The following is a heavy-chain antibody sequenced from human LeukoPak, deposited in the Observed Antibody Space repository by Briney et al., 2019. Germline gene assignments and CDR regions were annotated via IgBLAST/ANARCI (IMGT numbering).Heavy chain of an antibody. CDR1: GFTFSSYE. D-gene: IGHD3-3*01. Sequence: GGSLRLSCAASGFTFSSYEMNWVRQAPGKGLEWVSYISSSGSTIYYADSVKGRFTISRDNAKNSLYLQMSSLRAEDTAVYYCARFWSGYSTLDYWGQGTLVTVSS. CDR3: ARFWSGYSTLDY. CDR2: ISSSGSTI. V-gene: IGHV3-48*03. J-gene: IGHJ4*02.